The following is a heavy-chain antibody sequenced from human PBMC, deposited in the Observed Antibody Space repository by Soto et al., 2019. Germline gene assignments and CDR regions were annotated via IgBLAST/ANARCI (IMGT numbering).Heavy chain of an antibody. D-gene: IGHD3-10*01. CDR2: IVPVFGRV. J-gene: IGHJ4*02. CDR1: GDTFTKYA. CDR3: AGVASGSTWDYFDY. V-gene: IGHV1-69*06. Sequence: QVHLVQSGAEVRKPGSSVRVSCKASGDTFTKYAISWLRQAPGQGLEWMGGIVPVFGRVTYAQRFQDRVSIIAYKSTATSYLELTSLTADDTAVYYCAGVASGSTWDYFDYWGQGPLVTVSS.